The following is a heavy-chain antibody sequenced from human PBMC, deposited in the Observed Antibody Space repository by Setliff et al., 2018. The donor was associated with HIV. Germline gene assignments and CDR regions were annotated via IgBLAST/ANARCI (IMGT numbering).Heavy chain of an antibody. J-gene: IGHJ4*02. V-gene: IGHV4-61*02. D-gene: IGHD6-13*01. CDR2: IYTSWNI. Sequence: SETLSLTCTVSGGSIGSGSYYWTWIRQPAGKGLEWIGRIYTSWNINYNPSLKSRDTISVDTSKNQFYLKLGSVTAADTAVYYCARESPSSSWCYFDFWGQGTLVTVSS. CDR1: GGSIGSGSYY. CDR3: ARESPSSSWCYFDF.